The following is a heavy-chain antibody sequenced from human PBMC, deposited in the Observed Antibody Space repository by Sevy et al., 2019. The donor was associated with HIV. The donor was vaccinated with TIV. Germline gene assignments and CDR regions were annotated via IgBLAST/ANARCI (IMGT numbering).Heavy chain of an antibody. CDR1: GFIFSDYY. D-gene: IGHD3-16*01. CDR3: ARDHVKDGKGGDYYYHAMDV. CDR2: IGSGASTI. Sequence: GGSLRLSCAASGFIFSDYYMSWIRQAPGKGLECISYIGSGASTILYADSVKGRFTISRDNAKNSLYLQMSSLGADDTAVYYCARDHVKDGKGGDYYYHAMDVWGRGTTVTVSS. J-gene: IGHJ6*02. V-gene: IGHV3-11*01.